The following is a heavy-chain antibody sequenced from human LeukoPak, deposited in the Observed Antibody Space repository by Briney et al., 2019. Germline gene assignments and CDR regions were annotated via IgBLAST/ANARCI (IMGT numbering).Heavy chain of an antibody. CDR1: GFTFSSYS. V-gene: IGHV3-21*01. J-gene: IGHJ4*02. D-gene: IGHD3-10*01. CDR2: ISSSSSYI. CDR3: ARDGFGELGFDY. Sequence: PGRSLRLSCAASGFTFSSYSMNWVRQAPGKGLEWVSSISSSSSYIYYADSVKGRFTISRDNSKNTLYLQMNSLRAEDTAVYYCARDGFGELGFDYWGQGTLVTVSS.